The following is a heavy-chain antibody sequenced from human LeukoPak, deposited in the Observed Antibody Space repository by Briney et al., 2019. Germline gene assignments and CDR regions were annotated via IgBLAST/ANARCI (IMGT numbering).Heavy chain of an antibody. Sequence: ASVKVSCKASGGTFSSYAISWVRQAPGQGLEWMGGINAGNGNTKYSQKFQGRVTITRDTSASTAYMELSSLRSEDTAVYYCARSDTAWYFDLWGRGTLVTVSS. CDR3: ARSDTAWYFDL. CDR2: INAGNGNT. D-gene: IGHD5-18*01. V-gene: IGHV1-3*01. CDR1: GGTFSSYA. J-gene: IGHJ2*01.